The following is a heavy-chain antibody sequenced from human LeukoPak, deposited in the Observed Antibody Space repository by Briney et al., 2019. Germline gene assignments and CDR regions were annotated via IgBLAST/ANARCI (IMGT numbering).Heavy chain of an antibody. Sequence: QPGRSLRLSCAASGFTFDDYAMHWVRQAPGKGLEWVSGISWNSGSIGYADSVKGRFTISRDNAKNSLYLQMNSLRAEDTAVYYCAREDYGGNWFDYWGQGTLVTVSS. CDR3: AREDYGGNWFDY. CDR1: GFTFDDYA. D-gene: IGHD4-23*01. CDR2: ISWNSGSI. J-gene: IGHJ4*02. V-gene: IGHV3-9*01.